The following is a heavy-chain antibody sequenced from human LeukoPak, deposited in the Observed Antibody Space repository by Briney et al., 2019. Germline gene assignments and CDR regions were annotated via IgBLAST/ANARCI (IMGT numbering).Heavy chain of an antibody. D-gene: IGHD3-10*01. V-gene: IGHV1-2*02. CDR1: GYTFTGYY. J-gene: IGHJ4*02. CDR3: ARASNYYGSGSFNNYFDY. Sequence: ASVKVSCKASGYTFTGYYMHWVRPAPGQGLEWMGWIKPNSGGTNYAQKFQGRVTMTRDTSISTAYMELSRLRSDDTAVYYCARASNYYGSGSFNNYFDYWGQGTLVTVSS. CDR2: IKPNSGGT.